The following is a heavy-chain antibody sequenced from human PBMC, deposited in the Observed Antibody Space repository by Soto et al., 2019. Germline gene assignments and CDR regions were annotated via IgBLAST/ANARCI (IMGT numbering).Heavy chain of an antibody. V-gene: IGHV3-21*06. J-gene: IGHJ4*02. Sequence: EVHLVESGGGLVKPGGSLRLSCTGSGFTFSSSTMTWVRQGPGKGLEWVSSISSSSYIYFADSLKGRFTISRDNAKNSLYLQMNSLRAEDTAVYYCARDIGEMSAVWGQGTQVTVSS. CDR1: GFTFSSST. CDR2: ISSSSYI. CDR3: ARDIGEMSAV. D-gene: IGHD3-10*01.